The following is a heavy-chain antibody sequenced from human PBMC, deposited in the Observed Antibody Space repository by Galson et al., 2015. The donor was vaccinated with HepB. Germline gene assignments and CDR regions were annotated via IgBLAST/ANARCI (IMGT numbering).Heavy chain of an antibody. J-gene: IGHJ6*02. Sequence: SLRLSCAASGFTFSSYWMSWVRQAPGKGLEWVANIKQDGSEKYYVDSVKGRFTISRDNAKNSLSLQKNSLRAEETAVDYCATSWPDSYGTPYDYYGMDVWGQGTTVTVSS. CDR1: GFTFSSYW. CDR2: IKQDGSEK. V-gene: IGHV3-7*03. CDR3: ATSWPDSYGTPYDYYGMDV. D-gene: IGHD5-18*01.